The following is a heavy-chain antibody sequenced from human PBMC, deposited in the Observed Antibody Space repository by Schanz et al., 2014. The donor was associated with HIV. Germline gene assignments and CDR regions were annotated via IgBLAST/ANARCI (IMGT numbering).Heavy chain of an antibody. Sequence: VQLVESGGGVVQPGRSLRLSCAASGFTFSNYGMHWVRQAPGKGLEWLANIKLDGSEKYYVDSVKGRFTISRDNTKNSLYLQMNSLRAEDTAVYYRARDYHWNWFDPWGQGTLVTVSS. CDR1: GFTFSNYG. D-gene: IGHD1-20*01. CDR3: ARDYHWNWFDP. CDR2: IKLDGSEK. J-gene: IGHJ5*02. V-gene: IGHV3-7*01.